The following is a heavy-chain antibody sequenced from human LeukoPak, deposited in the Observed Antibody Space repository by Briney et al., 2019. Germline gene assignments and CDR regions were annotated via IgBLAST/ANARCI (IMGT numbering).Heavy chain of an antibody. J-gene: IGHJ4*02. D-gene: IGHD1-26*01. CDR3: ARGSYQKY. CDR2: IGSSGSTI. CDR1: GVSFRCYY. Sequence: LSLTWAVFGVSFRCYYWGWIRQASGKGLGWVSYIGSSGSTIYYADSVKGRFTISRDNAKNSLYLQMSSLRAEDTAVYYCARGSYQKYWGQGTLVTVSS. V-gene: IGHV3-11*01.